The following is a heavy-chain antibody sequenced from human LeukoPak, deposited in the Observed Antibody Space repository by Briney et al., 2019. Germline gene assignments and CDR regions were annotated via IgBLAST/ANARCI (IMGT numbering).Heavy chain of an antibody. D-gene: IGHD2-15*01. CDR2: ISYSGST. J-gene: IGHJ4*02. Sequence: PSETLSLTCTVSGGSISSSSYYWGWIRQPPGKGLECIGSISYSGSTYYNPSLESRVTISVDTSKNQFSLKLNSVSAADTAVYYCARGVVAAPQTVDYWGQGTLVTVSS. CDR3: ARGVVAAPQTVDY. CDR1: GGSISSSSYY. V-gene: IGHV4-39*07.